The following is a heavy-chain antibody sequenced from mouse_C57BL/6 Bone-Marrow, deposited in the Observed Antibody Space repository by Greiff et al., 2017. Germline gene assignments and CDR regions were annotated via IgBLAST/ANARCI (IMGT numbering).Heavy chain of an antibody. CDR3: ARRDGNYFRWYFDV. CDR2: INPNYGTT. CDR1: GYSFTDYN. J-gene: IGHJ1*03. Sequence: EVKLMESGPELVKPGASVKISCKASGYSFTDYNMNWVKQSNGKSLEWIGVINPNYGTTSYNQKFKGKATLTVDQSSSTAYMQLNSLTSEDSAVYYGARRDGNYFRWYFDVWGTGTTVTVSS. V-gene: IGHV1-39*01. D-gene: IGHD2-1*01.